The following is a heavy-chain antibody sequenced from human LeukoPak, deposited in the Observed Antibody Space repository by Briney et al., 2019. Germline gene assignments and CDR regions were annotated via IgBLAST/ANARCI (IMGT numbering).Heavy chain of an antibody. CDR1: GFNFNDFA. V-gene: IGHV3-9*01. D-gene: IGHD1-14*01. CDR2: IGYNTGVI. CDR3: VKSIDRTKAPAWGYYFDR. J-gene: IGHJ4*02. Sequence: PGRSLRPSCAASGFNFNDFAMHWVRQAPGKGLEWVSGIGYNTGVIDYADSVKGRFTISRDNAKNSLYLQMNSLRTEDTAFYYCVKSIDRTKAPAWGYYFDRWGQGTLVTVSS.